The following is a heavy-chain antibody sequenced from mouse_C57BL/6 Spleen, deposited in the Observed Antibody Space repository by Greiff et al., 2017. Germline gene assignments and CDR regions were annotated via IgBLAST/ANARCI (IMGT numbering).Heavy chain of an antibody. V-gene: IGHV1-15*01. CDR3: TRRTTEDY. CDR1: GYTFTDYE. CDR2: IDPETGGT. J-gene: IGHJ2*01. D-gene: IGHD1-1*01. Sequence: VQLQESGAELVRPGASVTLSCKASGYTFTDYEMHWVKQTPVHGLEWIGAIDPETGGTAYNQKFKGKAILTADKSSSTAYMELRSLTSEDSAVYYCTRRTTEDYWGQGTTLTVSS.